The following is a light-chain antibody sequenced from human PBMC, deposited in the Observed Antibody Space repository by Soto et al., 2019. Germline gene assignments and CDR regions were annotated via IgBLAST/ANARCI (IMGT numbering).Light chain of an antibody. CDR3: QQDYNLPWT. J-gene: IGKJ1*01. Sequence: EIVMTQSPATLSLSPGERATLSCRASQTISSSYLSGYQQKPGQAPRLLIYGASTRATGIPARFSGSGSGTDFTLTISSLQPEDFAVYYCQQDYNLPWTFGQGTKVEIK. V-gene: IGKV3D-7*01. CDR2: GAS. CDR1: QTISSSY.